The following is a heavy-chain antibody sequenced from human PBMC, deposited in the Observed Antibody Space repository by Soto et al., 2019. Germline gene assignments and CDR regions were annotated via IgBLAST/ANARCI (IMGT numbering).Heavy chain of an antibody. D-gene: IGHD6-19*01. V-gene: IGHV4-31*03. CDR2: IYYSGST. CDR1: GGSISSGGYY. J-gene: IGHJ6*02. Sequence: QVQLQESGPGLVKPSQTLSLTCTVSGGSISSGGYYWSWIRQHPGKGLEWIGYIYYSGSTYYNPSLKSRVNISVDTSKNQVSLKLSSVTAADTAVYYCARGPLAVAGRGYYGMDVWGQGTTVTVSS. CDR3: ARGPLAVAGRGYYGMDV.